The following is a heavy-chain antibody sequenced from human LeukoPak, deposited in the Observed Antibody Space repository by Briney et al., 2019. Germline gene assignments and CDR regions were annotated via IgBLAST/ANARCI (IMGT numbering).Heavy chain of an antibody. CDR1: GGSISSSGYY. CDR2: IYYSGST. Sequence: SETLSLTCTVSGGSISSSGYYWGWIRQPPGKGLEWIGSIYYSGSTYYNPSLKSRVTISVDTSKNQFSLKLSSVTAADTAVYYCARLPIHYYGSGSPLDYWGQGTLVTVSS. D-gene: IGHD3-10*01. V-gene: IGHV4-39*01. CDR3: ARLPIHYYGSGSPLDY. J-gene: IGHJ4*02.